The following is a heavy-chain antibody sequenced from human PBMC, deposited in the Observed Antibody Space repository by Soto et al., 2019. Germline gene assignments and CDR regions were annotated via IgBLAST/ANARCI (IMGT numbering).Heavy chain of an antibody. CDR3: ATSQYYDSSGYYPTDAFDI. Sequence: GGSLRLSCAASGFPFSMFAMNWVRQAPGKGLEWVSGIRGSGGGTYYADSVKGRFTISRDDSRNMLYLEMNTLRGEDTAVYYCATSQYYDSSGYYPTDAFDIWGQGTMVTVSS. CDR1: GFPFSMFA. CDR2: IRGSGGGT. D-gene: IGHD3-22*01. V-gene: IGHV3-23*01. J-gene: IGHJ3*02.